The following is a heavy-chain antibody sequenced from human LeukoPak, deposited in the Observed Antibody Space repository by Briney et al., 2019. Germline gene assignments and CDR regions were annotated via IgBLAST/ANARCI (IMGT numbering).Heavy chain of an antibody. J-gene: IGHJ4*02. D-gene: IGHD1-1*01. Sequence: SETLSLTCTVSGGSISSGGHYWSWIRQPPGKGLEWIGYIYHSGSTYYNPSLKSRVTISVDRSKNQFSLKLSSVTAADTAVYYCARGGIHDIDYWGQGTLVTVSS. V-gene: IGHV4-30-2*01. CDR1: GGSISSGGHY. CDR3: ARGGIHDIDY. CDR2: IYHSGST.